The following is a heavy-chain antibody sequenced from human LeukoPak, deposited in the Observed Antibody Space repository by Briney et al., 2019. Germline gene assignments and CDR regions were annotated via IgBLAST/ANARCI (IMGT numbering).Heavy chain of an antibody. J-gene: IGHJ6*02. V-gene: IGHV3-30*18. CDR3: AKDRYHYSNYVGGSYYYYYGMDV. CDR2: ISYDGSNK. CDR1: GFTFSSYG. Sequence: PGRSLRLSCAASGFTFSSYGMHWVRQAPGKGLEWVPVISYDGSNKYYADSVKGRFTISRDNSKNTLYLQMNSLRAEDTAVYYCAKDRYHYSNYVGGSYYYYYGMDVWGQGTTVTVSS. D-gene: IGHD4-11*01.